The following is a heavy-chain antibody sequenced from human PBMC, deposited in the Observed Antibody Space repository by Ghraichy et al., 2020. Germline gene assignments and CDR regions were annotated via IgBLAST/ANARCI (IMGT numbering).Heavy chain of an antibody. D-gene: IGHD2-2*01. CDR3: ARDGGDDVVVPAATAVVDYYYGMDV. CDR2: INQDGSEK. CDR1: EFTFSRYW. Sequence: LSLTCVASEFTFSRYWMIWVRQTPGKRLEWVANINQDGSEKYYVDSVKGRFTISRDNAKKSLFLQMNSLRVEDTAVYYCARDGGDDVVVPAATAVVDYYYGMDVWGQGTTVIVSS. J-gene: IGHJ6*02. V-gene: IGHV3-7*01.